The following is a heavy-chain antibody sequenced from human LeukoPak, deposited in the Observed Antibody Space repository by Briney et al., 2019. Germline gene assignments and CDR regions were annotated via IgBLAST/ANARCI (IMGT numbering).Heavy chain of an antibody. D-gene: IGHD5-18*01. V-gene: IGHV4-34*01. CDR3: ESARYSYGTYFDY. J-gene: IGHJ4*02. Sequence: SETLSLTCTVYGGSFSGYYWSWIRQPPGKGLEWIGEINHSGSTNYNLSLKSRVTISVDTSKNQFSLKLSSVTAADTAVYYCESARYSYGTYFDYWGQGTLVTVSS. CDR2: INHSGST. CDR1: GGSFSGYY.